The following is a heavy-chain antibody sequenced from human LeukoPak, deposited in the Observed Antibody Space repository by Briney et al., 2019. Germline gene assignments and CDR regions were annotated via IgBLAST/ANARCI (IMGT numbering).Heavy chain of an antibody. CDR3: ARVGDSSGYYSRRYYFDY. CDR2: VYYSGTS. CDR1: GGSISTSSHY. Sequence: SETLSLTCTASGGSISTSSHYWGWVRQPPGKGLEWIGSVYYSGTSYYNPSLKSRVIISEDTSNQFSLKMRSVTAADTAVYYCARVGDSSGYYSRRYYFDYWGQGTLVTVSS. V-gene: IGHV4-39*07. J-gene: IGHJ4*02. D-gene: IGHD3-22*01.